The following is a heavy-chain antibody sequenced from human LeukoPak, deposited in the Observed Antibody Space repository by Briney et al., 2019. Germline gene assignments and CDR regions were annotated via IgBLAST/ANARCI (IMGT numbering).Heavy chain of an antibody. CDR1: GFTFSSYD. J-gene: IGHJ4*02. V-gene: IGHV3-48*03. CDR2: ISTISSTK. Sequence: GGSLRLSCAASGFTFSSYDMNWVRQAPGKGLEWVSYISTISSTKYYADSVKGRFTISRDNVKNSLYLQMNSLRAEDTAVYYCASPYCTKGVCYYYWGQGTLVTVSS. CDR3: ASPYCTKGVCYYY. D-gene: IGHD2-8*01.